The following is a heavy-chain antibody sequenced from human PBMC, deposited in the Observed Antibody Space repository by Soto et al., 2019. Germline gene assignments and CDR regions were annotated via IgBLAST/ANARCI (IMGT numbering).Heavy chain of an antibody. CDR2: IWYDGSKI. CDR1: GFIFSTYG. J-gene: IGHJ3*02. D-gene: IGHD1-20*01. CDR3: ARERYNWNDVAPGAFDI. V-gene: IGHV3-33*01. Sequence: SLRLSCAVSGFIFSTYGMHWARQVPGKGLEWVAVIWYDGSKIYYADSVKGRFTISRDNSENTLYLQMNSLRVEDTAVYYCARERYNWNDVAPGAFDIWGRGTMVTVSS.